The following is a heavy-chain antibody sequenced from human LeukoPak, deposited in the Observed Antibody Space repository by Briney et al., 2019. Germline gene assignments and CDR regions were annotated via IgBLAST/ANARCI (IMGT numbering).Heavy chain of an antibody. V-gene: IGHV3-23*01. CDR3: ARISGWLSAPFDY. CDR2: ISGSGGST. D-gene: IGHD6-19*01. CDR1: GFTFSSYA. J-gene: IGHJ4*02. Sequence: GGSLRLSCAASGFTFSSYAMSWVRQAPGKGLEWVSAISGSGGSTYYADSVKGRFTISRDNSKNTLYLQMNSLRAEDTAVYYCARISGWLSAPFDYWGQGTLVTVSS.